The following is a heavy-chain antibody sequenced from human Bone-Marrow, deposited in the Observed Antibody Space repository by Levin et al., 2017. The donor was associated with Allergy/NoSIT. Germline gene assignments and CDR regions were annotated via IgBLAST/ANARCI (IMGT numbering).Heavy chain of an antibody. D-gene: IGHD6-19*01. V-gene: IGHV4-39*07. CDR1: GGSISDRNHY. CDR2: IFYRGNT. Sequence: PGGSLRLSCAVSGGSISDRNHYWGWVRQPPGTGLEWIANIFYRGNTYYNPSLKSRVAVSVDTSTNQLSLNLSSVTAADTAVYYCVRDAQWLLRQGVFDFWGQGTPVTVSS. J-gene: IGHJ4*02. CDR3: VRDAQWLLRQGVFDF.